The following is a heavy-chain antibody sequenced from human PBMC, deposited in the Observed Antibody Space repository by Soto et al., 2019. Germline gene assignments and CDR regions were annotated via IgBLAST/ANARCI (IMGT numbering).Heavy chain of an antibody. D-gene: IGHD3-10*01. V-gene: IGHV3-30-3*01. J-gene: IGHJ6*02. CDR1: GFTFSSYA. CDR3: ARDRGVAMVRGVNYYYGMDV. CDR2: ISYDGSNK. Sequence: QVQLVESGGGVVQPGRSLRLSCAASGFTFSSYAMHWVRQAPGKGLEWVAVISYDGSNKYYADSVKGRFTISRDNSKNTLYLQMNSLSAEVTAVYYCARDRGVAMVRGVNYYYGMDVWGQGTAVTVSS.